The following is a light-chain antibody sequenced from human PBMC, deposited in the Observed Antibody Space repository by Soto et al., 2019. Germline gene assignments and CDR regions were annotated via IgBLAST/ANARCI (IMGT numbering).Light chain of an antibody. CDR3: QQYNTWPPT. Sequence: EILMTQSPATLSASPGERATLSCRASQSVRSNLAWYQQKPGQAPRILIYGASTRDTGIPARFSGSGSGTEFTLSIGRLQPEDFEIYYCQQYNTWPPTFGQGTKVDI. CDR1: QSVRSN. V-gene: IGKV3-15*01. J-gene: IGKJ1*01. CDR2: GAS.